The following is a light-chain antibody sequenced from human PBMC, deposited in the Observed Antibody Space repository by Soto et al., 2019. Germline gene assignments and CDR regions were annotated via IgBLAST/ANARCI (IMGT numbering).Light chain of an antibody. J-gene: IGKJ2*01. CDR3: QQYGSSPRYT. Sequence: EVVLTQSPGTLSLSPGERATLSCRASQGVSSSYLSWYQQKPGQAPRLLTYATSSRAAAIPDRFSGSGAGTEFTLTISRLEPEDFAVYYCQQYGSSPRYTFGQGTKLEIK. CDR1: QGVSSSY. CDR2: ATS. V-gene: IGKV3-20*01.